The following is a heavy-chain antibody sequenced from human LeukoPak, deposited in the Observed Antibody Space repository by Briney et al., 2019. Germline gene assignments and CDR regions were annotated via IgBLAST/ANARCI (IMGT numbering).Heavy chain of an antibody. CDR1: GYTFTGYY. CDR2: INPNSGGT. Sequence: GASVKVSCKASGYTFTGYYMHWVRQAPGQGLEWMGWINPNSGGTNYAQKFQGRVTMTRDTPISTAYMELSRLRSDDTAVYYCARTHPEQWLVGDLFDYWGQGTLVTVSS. J-gene: IGHJ4*02. CDR3: ARTHPEQWLVGDLFDY. V-gene: IGHV1-2*02. D-gene: IGHD6-19*01.